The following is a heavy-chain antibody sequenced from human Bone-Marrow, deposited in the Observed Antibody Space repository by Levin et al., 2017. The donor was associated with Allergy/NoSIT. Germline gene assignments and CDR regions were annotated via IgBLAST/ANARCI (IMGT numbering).Heavy chain of an antibody. D-gene: IGHD6-19*01. J-gene: IGHJ6*03. CDR1: GGTFSSYP. V-gene: IGHV1-69*04. Sequence: GASVKVSCKASGGTFSSYPISWVRQAPGQGLEWMGRITPVLGRPNYAQKFQGRVTISADKSTSTAYMELSSLRSEDTAVYYCARDAEQWLVSGFYYMDVWGKGTTVTVSS. CDR3: ARDAEQWLVSGFYYMDV. CDR2: ITPVLGRP.